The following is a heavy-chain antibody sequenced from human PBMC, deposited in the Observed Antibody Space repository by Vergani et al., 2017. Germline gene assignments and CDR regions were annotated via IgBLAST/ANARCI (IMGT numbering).Heavy chain of an antibody. CDR1: GGSFSGYY. D-gene: IGHD2-2*02. CDR3: ARFCSSTSCYNFDY. CDR2: INHSGST. V-gene: IGHV4-34*01. Sequence: QVQLQQWGAGLLKPSETLSLTCAVYGGSFSGYYWSWIRQPPGKGLEWIGEINHSGSTNYNPSLKSRVTISVDTSKNQFSLKLSSVTAADTAVYYCARFCSSTSCYNFDYWGQGTLVTVSS. J-gene: IGHJ4*02.